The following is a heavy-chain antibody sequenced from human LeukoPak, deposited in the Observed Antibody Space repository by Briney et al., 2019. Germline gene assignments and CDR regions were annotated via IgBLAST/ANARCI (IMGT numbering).Heavy chain of an antibody. D-gene: IGHD2-15*01. V-gene: IGHV3-7*03. J-gene: IGHJ4*02. CDR1: GFTFSRHW. CDR3: ARDNGWSADF. Sequence: GGSLRLSCAASGFTFSRHWMYWVRQAPGKGLEWVANIKQDGSAKHYVDSVKGRFTISRDNAKNSLFLQMNSLRAEDKAVYYCARDNGWSADFWGQGTLVTVSS. CDR2: IKQDGSAK.